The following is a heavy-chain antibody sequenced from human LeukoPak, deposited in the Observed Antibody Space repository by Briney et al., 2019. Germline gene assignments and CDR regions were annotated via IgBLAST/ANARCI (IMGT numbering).Heavy chain of an antibody. D-gene: IGHD6-13*01. CDR2: IYSSGST. CDR3: ARAGIAAAYYYYYGMDV. CDR1: GDSISSSSYY. V-gene: IGHV4-39*07. Sequence: SETLSLTCTVSGDSISSSSYYWGWIRQPPGKGLEWIGNIYSSGSTNYNPSFKGRVTISVDTSKNQFSLKLSSVTAADTAVYYCARAGIAAAYYYYYGMDVWGQGTTVTVSS. J-gene: IGHJ6*02.